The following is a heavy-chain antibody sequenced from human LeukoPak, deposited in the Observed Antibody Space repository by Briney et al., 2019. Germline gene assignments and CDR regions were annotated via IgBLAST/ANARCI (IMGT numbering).Heavy chain of an antibody. D-gene: IGHD1-14*01. CDR2: ITNGAGAT. J-gene: IGHJ4*02. Sequence: TGGSLRLSCAASGFTFSNYAVTWVRQAPGKGLEWVATITNGAGATNSADAVKGRFTISRDNAKNTLYLQMNTLRAEDTAVYYCAKGPHIRTMWLFDSWGQGSLVTVSS. V-gene: IGHV3-23*01. CDR1: GFTFSNYA. CDR3: AKGPHIRTMWLFDS.